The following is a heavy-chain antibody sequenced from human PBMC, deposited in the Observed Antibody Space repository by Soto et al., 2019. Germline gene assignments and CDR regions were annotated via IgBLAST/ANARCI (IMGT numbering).Heavy chain of an antibody. V-gene: IGHV3-23*01. D-gene: IGHD6-19*01. Sequence: PGGSLRLSCAASGVTFSSYAMSWVRQAPGKGLEWVSAISGSGGSTYYADSVKGRFTISRDNSKNTLYLQMNSLRAEDTAVYYCAKSQWLVLPSWNFDYWGQGTLVTVSS. CDR2: ISGSGGST. J-gene: IGHJ4*02. CDR1: GVTFSSYA. CDR3: AKSQWLVLPSWNFDY.